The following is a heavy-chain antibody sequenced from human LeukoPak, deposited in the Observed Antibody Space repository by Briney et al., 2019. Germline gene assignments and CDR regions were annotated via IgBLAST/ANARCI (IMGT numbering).Heavy chain of an antibody. J-gene: IGHJ3*02. Sequence: SETLSLTCTVSGGSISSYYWSWIRQPPGKGLEWIGYIYYSGSTNYNPSLKSRVTISVDASKNQFSLKLSSVTAADTAVYYCARETRYYYDSSGYSNDAFDIWGQGTMVTVSS. CDR2: IYYSGST. CDR3: ARETRYYYDSSGYSNDAFDI. D-gene: IGHD3-22*01. CDR1: GGSISSYY. V-gene: IGHV4-59*01.